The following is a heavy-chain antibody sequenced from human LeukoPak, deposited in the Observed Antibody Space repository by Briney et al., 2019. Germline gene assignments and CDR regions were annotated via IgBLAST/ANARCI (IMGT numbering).Heavy chain of an antibody. CDR3: ARGGGSGSYGRYAFDI. D-gene: IGHD3-10*01. CDR1: GFTFSSYS. J-gene: IGHJ3*02. V-gene: IGHV3-21*01. CDR2: ISSTSGYI. Sequence: GGSLRLSCAASGFTFSSYSMNWVRQAPGKGLEWVSSISSTSGYIYYADSVKGRFTISRDNAKNSLYLQMNSLRAEDTAVYYCARGGGSGSYGRYAFDIWGQGTMVTVSS.